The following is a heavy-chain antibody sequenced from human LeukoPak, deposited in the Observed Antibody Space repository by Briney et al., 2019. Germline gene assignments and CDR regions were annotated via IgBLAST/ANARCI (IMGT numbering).Heavy chain of an antibody. CDR3: AKGPFFYYDASGYNYFDS. D-gene: IGHD3-22*01. J-gene: IGHJ4*02. Sequence: GGSLRLSCATSGFTFSSFAMSWVRQAPGEGLEWVSAMSGSGGMTYSADSVKGRFSISRDNSKDTLYLQMNSLRAEDTAIYYCAKGPFFYYDASGYNYFDSWGQGTLVTVSS. CDR1: GFTFSSFA. CDR2: MSGSGGMT. V-gene: IGHV3-23*01.